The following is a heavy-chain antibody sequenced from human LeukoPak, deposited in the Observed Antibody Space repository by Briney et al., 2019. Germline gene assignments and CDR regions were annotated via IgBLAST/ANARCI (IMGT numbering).Heavy chain of an antibody. D-gene: IGHD6-13*01. CDR3: ARDFGSSWYRYYYYYMDV. CDR1: GGSISSSSYY. Sequence: SETLSLTCTVSGGSISSSSYYWGWIRQPPGKGLEWIGSIYYSGSTYYNPSLKSRVTISVDTSKNQFSLKLSSVTAADTAVYYCARDFGSSWYRYYYYYMDVWGKGTTVTISS. V-gene: IGHV4-39*02. J-gene: IGHJ6*03. CDR2: IYYSGST.